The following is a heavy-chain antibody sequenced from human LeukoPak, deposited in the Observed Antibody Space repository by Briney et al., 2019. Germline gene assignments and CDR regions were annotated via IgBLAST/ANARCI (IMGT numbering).Heavy chain of an antibody. V-gene: IGHV3-30*18. CDR3: AKGRYTGSSFLDY. D-gene: IGHD3-10*01. CDR2: ISYDGSKK. J-gene: IGHJ4*02. Sequence: GGSLRLSCAASGSTFSSYGMHWVRQAPGKGLEWVALISYDGSKKYYSDSVQGRFTISRDNSKNTLYLQMNSLRPEDTAVYYCAKGRYTGSSFLDYWGQGTQVTVSS. CDR1: GSTFSSYG.